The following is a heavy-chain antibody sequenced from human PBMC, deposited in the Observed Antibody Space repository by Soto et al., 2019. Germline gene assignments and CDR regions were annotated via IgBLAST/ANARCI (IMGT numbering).Heavy chain of an antibody. J-gene: IGHJ3*01. CDR1: GFTFSGYW. D-gene: IGHD1-1*01. CDR3: ATGPTPAFAF. Sequence: GGSLRLSCAGSGFTFSGYWMTWVRQPPGKGLEWVASVNQDGTQKFYVDSVKGRFAVSRDNAQNSLFLQMISLRAEDTAVYYCATGPTPAFAFWGRGTMVTVSS. CDR2: VNQDGTQK. V-gene: IGHV3-7*01.